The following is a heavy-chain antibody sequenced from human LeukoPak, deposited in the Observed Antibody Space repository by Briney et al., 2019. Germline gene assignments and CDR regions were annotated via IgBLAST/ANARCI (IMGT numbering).Heavy chain of an antibody. Sequence: GGSLRLSCAASGITLIGRWMTWVRQAPGKGLEWVATIKDDGSKTYYVDFVKGRFTISRDNAKNSLYLQMSNLRVEDTAVYYCADLGYSDCGQGTLVTVSS. CDR3: ADLGYSD. D-gene: IGHD5-18*01. J-gene: IGHJ4*02. V-gene: IGHV3-7*01. CDR2: IKDDGSKT. CDR1: GITLIGRW.